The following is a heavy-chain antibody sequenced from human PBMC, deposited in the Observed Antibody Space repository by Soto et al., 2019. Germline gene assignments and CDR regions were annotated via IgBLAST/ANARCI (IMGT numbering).Heavy chain of an antibody. J-gene: IGHJ4*02. CDR1: GFTFSSYS. CDR3: ARATAYSSSWHFDY. Sequence: PGGSLRLSCAASGFTFSSYSMNWVRQAPGKGLEWVSYISSSSTIYYADSVKGRFTISRDNAKNSLYLQMNSLRDEDTAVYYCARATAYSSSWHFDYWGQGALVTVSS. V-gene: IGHV3-48*02. D-gene: IGHD6-13*01. CDR2: ISSSSTI.